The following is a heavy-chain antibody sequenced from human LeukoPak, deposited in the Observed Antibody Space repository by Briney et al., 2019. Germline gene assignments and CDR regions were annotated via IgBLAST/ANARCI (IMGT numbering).Heavy chain of an antibody. D-gene: IGHD2-2*01. Sequence: GGSLRLSCAASGFTFSSYAMHWVRQAPGKGLEYVSAISSNGGSTYYANSAKGRFTISRDNSKNTLYLQMGSLRAEDMAVYYCARTKQPYQYYYYYYMDVWGKGTTVTVSS. CDR2: ISSNGGST. J-gene: IGHJ6*03. CDR1: GFTFSSYA. V-gene: IGHV3-64*01. CDR3: ARTKQPYQYYYYYYMDV.